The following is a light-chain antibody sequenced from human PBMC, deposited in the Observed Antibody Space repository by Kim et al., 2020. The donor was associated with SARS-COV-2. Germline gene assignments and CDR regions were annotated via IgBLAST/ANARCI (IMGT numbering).Light chain of an antibody. Sequence: QSALTQPHSVSGSPGQSVTISCTGTSSDVGGYNYVSWYQQHPGKAPKLMIYDVSKRPSGVPDRFSGSKSGNTASLTVSGLQAEDEADYYCWSYAGSSVVFGRGTQLTVL. CDR2: DVS. J-gene: IGLJ2*01. CDR1: SSDVGGYNY. CDR3: WSYAGSSVV. V-gene: IGLV2-11*01.